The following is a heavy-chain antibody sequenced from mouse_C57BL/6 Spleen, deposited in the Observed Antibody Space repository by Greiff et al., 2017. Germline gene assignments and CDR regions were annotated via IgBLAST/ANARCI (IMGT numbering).Heavy chain of an antibody. CDR3: TREGRLRRDWYFDV. CDR2: IDPETGGT. V-gene: IGHV1-15*01. Sequence: VQLQQSGAELVRPGASVTLSCKASGYTFTDYEMHWVKQTPVHGLEWIGAIDPETGGTAYNQKFKGKAILTADKSSSTAYMELRSLTSEDSAVYYCTREGRLRRDWYFDVWGTGTTVTVSS. J-gene: IGHJ1*03. CDR1: GYTFTDYE. D-gene: IGHD2-4*01.